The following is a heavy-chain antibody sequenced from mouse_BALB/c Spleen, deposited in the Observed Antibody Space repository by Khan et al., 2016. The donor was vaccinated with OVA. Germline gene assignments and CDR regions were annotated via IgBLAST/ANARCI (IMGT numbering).Heavy chain of an antibody. Sequence: EVQLQESGGDLVKPGGSLKLSCAASGFSFSSYSMSWVRQTPDKRLEWVATISSGGDYTYYPDIVKGRFTISSDNAKNTLYLQMSSLKSEDTAMYYCASHLTGSFAYWGQGTLVTVSA. CDR2: ISSGGDYT. CDR3: ASHLTGSFAY. J-gene: IGHJ3*01. CDR1: GFSFSSYS. V-gene: IGHV5-6*01. D-gene: IGHD4-1*01.